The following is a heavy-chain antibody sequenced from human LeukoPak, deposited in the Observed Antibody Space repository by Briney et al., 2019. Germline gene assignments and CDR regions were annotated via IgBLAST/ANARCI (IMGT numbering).Heavy chain of an antibody. V-gene: IGHV3-74*01. CDR2: VNSYGSNT. Sequence: PGASLRLSCAASGYTFSKYWMHWVRQAPGKGLVWVARVNSYGSNTNYAQSVKGRFTISRDNAKNTLYMQMNSLRAEDTAVYYCTSACSHRVATGGDYGGEGTPVAVSS. CDR3: TSACSHRVATGGDY. CDR1: GYTFSKYW. D-gene: IGHD6-13*01. J-gene: IGHJ4*02.